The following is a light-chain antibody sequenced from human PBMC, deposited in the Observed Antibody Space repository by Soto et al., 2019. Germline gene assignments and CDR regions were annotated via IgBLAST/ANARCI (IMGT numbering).Light chain of an antibody. CDR3: QQSHSIPPT. J-gene: IGKJ1*01. CDR1: QRISSY. V-gene: IGKV1-39*01. CDR2: AAS. Sequence: DIQMTQSPASLSASIGVRITITCRASQRISSYLNWYQQKPGKAPKLLIYAASSLKSGVPSRFSGSGSGKDFTLTINSLQVEDFATYYCQQSHSIPPTFGQGTKV.